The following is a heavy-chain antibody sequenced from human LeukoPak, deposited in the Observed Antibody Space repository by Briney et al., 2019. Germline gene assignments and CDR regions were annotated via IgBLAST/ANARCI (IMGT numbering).Heavy chain of an antibody. J-gene: IGHJ5*02. CDR1: GGSISSGSYY. CDR2: IYTNSGNT. V-gene: IGHV4-61*02. D-gene: IGHD1-1*01. CDR3: ARVLVAGKNWNEEVYWFDP. Sequence: PSETLSLTCTVSGGSISSGSYYWSWIRQPAGKGLEWIGRIYTNSGNTNYNPSLKSRVTISVDTSKNQFSLKLSSVTAADTAVYYCARVLVAGKNWNEEVYWFDPWGQGTLVTVSS.